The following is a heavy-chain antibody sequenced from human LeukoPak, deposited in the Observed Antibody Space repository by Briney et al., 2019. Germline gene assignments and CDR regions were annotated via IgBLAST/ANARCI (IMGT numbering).Heavy chain of an antibody. CDR2: TYYRSKWYN. CDR1: GDSVSSNSAA. D-gene: IGHD1-26*01. V-gene: IGHV6-1*01. J-gene: IGHJ4*02. Sequence: SQTLSLTCAISGDSVSSNSAAWNWIRQSPSRGLEWLGRTYYRSKWYNDYAVSVKSRITINPDTSKNQFSLQLNSVTAADTAVYYCARHRRYSGSQRVFDYWGQGALVTVSS. CDR3: ARHRRYSGSQRVFDY.